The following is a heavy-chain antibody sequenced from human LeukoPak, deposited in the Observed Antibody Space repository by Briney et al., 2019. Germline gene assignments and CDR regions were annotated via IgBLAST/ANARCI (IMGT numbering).Heavy chain of an antibody. V-gene: IGHV3-48*04. D-gene: IGHD3-9*01. CDR1: GFTFSSYS. CDR3: ARGDYDILTGPGGH. CDR2: ISSSSSTI. Sequence: GGSLRLSCAASGFTFSSYSMNWVRQAPGKGLEWVSYISSSSSTIYYADSVKGRFTISRDNAKNSLYLQMNSLRAEDTAVYYCARGDYDILTGPGGHWGQGTLVTVSS. J-gene: IGHJ4*02.